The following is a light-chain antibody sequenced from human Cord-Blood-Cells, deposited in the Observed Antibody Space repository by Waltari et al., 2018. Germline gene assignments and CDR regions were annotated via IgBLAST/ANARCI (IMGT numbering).Light chain of an antibody. CDR2: WAS. CDR3: QQYYSTPPT. V-gene: IGKV4-1*01. J-gene: IGKJ2*01. CDR1: QSVLYSPNNKNY. Sequence: DIVMTQSPDSLAVSLGERATINCKSSQSVLYSPNNKNYLAWYQQKPGQPPKLLIYWASTRESGVPDRFSGSGSGTDFTLTISSLQAEDVAVYYCQQYYSTPPTFGQRTKLEIK.